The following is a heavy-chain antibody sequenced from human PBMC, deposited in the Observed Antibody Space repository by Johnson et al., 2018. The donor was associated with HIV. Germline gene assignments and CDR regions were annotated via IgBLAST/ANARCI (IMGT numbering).Heavy chain of an antibody. J-gene: IGHJ3*01. CDR1: GFMFKYYD. Sequence: VQLVESGGGLVQPGGSLRLSCAPSGFMFKYYDIHWVRQAPGKGLEWVSGISWNSGSIGYADSVKGRFTISRDNAKNSLYLQMNSLRADDPAVYFCARDQVIAARPGWFDVWGQGTLVTVSS. CDR3: ARDQVIAARPGWFDV. D-gene: IGHD6-6*01. V-gene: IGHV3-9*01. CDR2: ISWNSGSI.